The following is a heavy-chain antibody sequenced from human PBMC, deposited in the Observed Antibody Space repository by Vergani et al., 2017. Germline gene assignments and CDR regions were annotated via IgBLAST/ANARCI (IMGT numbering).Heavy chain of an antibody. CDR3: ARARCIETCYMSNGLDS. V-gene: IGHV3-74*03. D-gene: IGHD2-8*01. CDR1: GFSFNSYW. Sequence: DVHLAESGGGFFQPGGSLRLSCSASGFSFNSYWMHWVRQVPGKGLLWVSRIKSDGSITAYADSVKGRFTISRDNAQNTLYLQMNSLRVEDTGVYYCARARCIETCYMSNGLDSLRQGAMVTVSS. J-gene: IGHJ5*01. CDR2: IKSDGSIT.